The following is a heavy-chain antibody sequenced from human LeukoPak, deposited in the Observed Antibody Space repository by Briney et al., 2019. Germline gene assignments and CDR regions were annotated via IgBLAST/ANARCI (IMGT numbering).Heavy chain of an antibody. Sequence: GGSLRLSCAASGFTFSSYWMHWVRQAPGKGLVWVSRINSDGSSTSYADSVKGRFTISRDNSKNTLYLQMNSLRAEDTAVYYCAKALIAVAGSFDYWGQGTLVTVSS. CDR3: AKALIAVAGSFDY. CDR2: INSDGSST. D-gene: IGHD6-19*01. V-gene: IGHV3-74*01. J-gene: IGHJ4*02. CDR1: GFTFSSYW.